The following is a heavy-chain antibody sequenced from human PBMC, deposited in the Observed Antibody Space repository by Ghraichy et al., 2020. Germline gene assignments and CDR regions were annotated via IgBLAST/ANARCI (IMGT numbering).Heavy chain of an antibody. CDR3: AKEGSTGTNYLYDS. CDR1: GFTFGSFG. D-gene: IGHD4/OR15-4a*01. J-gene: IGHJ4*02. V-gene: IGHV3-30*18. CDR2: VSFHGTVQ. Sequence: GGSLRLSCAASGFTFGSFGMHWVRQAPGKGLDWVAVVSFHGTVQYYADSVKGRFTISRDNSKNMLYLEINSLITEDTGVYYCAKEGSTGTNYLYDSWGQGTLVTVAS.